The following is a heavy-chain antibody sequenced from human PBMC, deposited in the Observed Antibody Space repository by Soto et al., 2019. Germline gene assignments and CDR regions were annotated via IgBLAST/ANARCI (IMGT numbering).Heavy chain of an antibody. Sequence: EVQLVESGGGLVQPGGSLRLSCAASGFTFSSYWMHWVRQAPGKGLVWVSRINSDGSSTSYADSVKGRFTISRDNAKNTLFLQMNSVRAEDTDVYYWGSRFAYCSGGSCHDYYCYGMDVWGQGTTVTVSS. V-gene: IGHV3-74*01. CDR1: GFTFSSYW. J-gene: IGHJ6*02. CDR2: INSDGSST. CDR3: GSRFAYCSGGSCHDYYCYGMDV. D-gene: IGHD2-15*01.